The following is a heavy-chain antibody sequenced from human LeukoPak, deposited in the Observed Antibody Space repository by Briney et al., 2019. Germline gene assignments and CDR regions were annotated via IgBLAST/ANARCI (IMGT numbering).Heavy chain of an antibody. CDR3: AGDLPPPMYDSSGPLDY. CDR1: GFTFSSYW. D-gene: IGHD3-22*01. J-gene: IGHJ4*02. V-gene: IGHV3-7*01. CDR2: IKQDGSEK. Sequence: GGSLRLSCAASGFTFSSYWMSWVRQAPGKGLEWVANIKQDGSEKYYVDSVKGRFTISRDNAKNSLYLQMNSLRAEDTAAYYCAGDLPPPMYDSSGPLDYWGQGTLVTVSS.